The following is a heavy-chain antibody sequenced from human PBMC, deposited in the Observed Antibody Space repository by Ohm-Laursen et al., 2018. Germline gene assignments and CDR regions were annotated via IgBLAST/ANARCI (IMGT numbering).Heavy chain of an antibody. CDR1: GFTFSGHE. Sequence: SLRLSCSASGFTFSGHEMNWVRQAPGKGLEWVSYISISATTIYYADSVRGRFTISRDNAKNLLYLDMNSLRAEDTAVYYCAKGGSPGYVLNAFDLWGQGTVVTVSS. J-gene: IGHJ3*01. CDR3: AKGGSPGYVLNAFDL. V-gene: IGHV3-48*03. D-gene: IGHD3-9*01. CDR2: ISISATTI.